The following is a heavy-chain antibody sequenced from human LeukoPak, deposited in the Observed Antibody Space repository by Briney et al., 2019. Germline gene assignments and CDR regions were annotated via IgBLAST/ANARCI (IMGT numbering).Heavy chain of an antibody. D-gene: IGHD1-26*01. CDR1: GYSFTDHW. J-gene: IGHJ6*02. CDR3: ARLFTLVGRHGLDV. CDR2: IYPGDSDT. V-gene: IGHV5-51*01. Sequence: GESLKISCKSFGYSFTDHWVAWVRQMPGKGPEWMGIIYPGDSDTRYSPSFQGQVTISADRSAATAFLHVNSLKAPDTAIYYCARLFTLVGRHGLDVWGQGTTVTVSS.